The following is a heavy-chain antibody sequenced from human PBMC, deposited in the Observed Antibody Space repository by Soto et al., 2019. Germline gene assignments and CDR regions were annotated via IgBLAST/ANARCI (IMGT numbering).Heavy chain of an antibody. D-gene: IGHD3-9*01. V-gene: IGHV3-9*01. Sequence: EVQLVESGGGLVQPGRSLRLSCAASGFTFDDYAMHWVRQAPGKGLEWVSGISWNSGSIGYANSVKGRFTISRDNAKNSLYLQMNSLRAEDTALYYCAEDMGRDWLSFDYWGQGTLVTVSS. CDR1: GFTFDDYA. CDR2: ISWNSGSI. J-gene: IGHJ4*02. CDR3: AEDMGRDWLSFDY.